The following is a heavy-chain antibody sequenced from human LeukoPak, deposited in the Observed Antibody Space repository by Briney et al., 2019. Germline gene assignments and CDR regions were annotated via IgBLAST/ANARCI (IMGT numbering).Heavy chain of an antibody. CDR2: IYYSGST. Sequence: SETLSLTCTVSGGSISSGSYYWSWIRQPAGKGLEWIGSIYYSGSTYYNPSLKSRVTISVDTSKNQFSLKLSSVTAADTAVYYCARTLVGARSPWGQGTLVTVSS. CDR3: ARTLVGARSP. D-gene: IGHD1-26*01. CDR1: GGSISSGSYY. J-gene: IGHJ4*02. V-gene: IGHV4-39*07.